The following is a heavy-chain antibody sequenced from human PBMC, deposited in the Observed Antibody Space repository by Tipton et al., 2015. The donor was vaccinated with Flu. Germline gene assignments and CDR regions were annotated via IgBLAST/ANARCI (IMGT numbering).Heavy chain of an antibody. D-gene: IGHD2-2*01. Sequence: LRLSCSVSGDYIDGRHYWGWIRQPPGKGLEWIGNIHRGGNSYSNASLKSRLTMSVDGSRNQFSLRLVSMTATDTAVYYCARDPSLGMPDYFDSWGQGILVTASS. CDR2: IHRGGNS. V-gene: IGHV4-38-2*02. CDR3: ARDPSLGMPDYFDS. J-gene: IGHJ4*02. CDR1: GDYIDGRHY.